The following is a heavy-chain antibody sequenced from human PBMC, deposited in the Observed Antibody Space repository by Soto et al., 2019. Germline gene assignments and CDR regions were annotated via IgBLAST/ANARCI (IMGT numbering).Heavy chain of an antibody. CDR3: ARGRGEVTTRGFDY. V-gene: IGHV3-30-3*01. CDR1: GFTFSSYA. CDR2: ISYDGSNK. Sequence: QVPLVESGGGVVQPGRSLRLSCAASGFTFSSYAMHWVRQAPGKGLEWVAVISYDGSNKYYADSVKGRFTISRDNSKNTLYLQMNSLRAEDTAVYYCARGRGEVTTRGFDYWGQGTLVTVSS. J-gene: IGHJ4*02. D-gene: IGHD4-17*01.